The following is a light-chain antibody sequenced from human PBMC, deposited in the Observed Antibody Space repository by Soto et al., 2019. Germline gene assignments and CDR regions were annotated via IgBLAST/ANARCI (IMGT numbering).Light chain of an antibody. CDR1: QSISNN. Sequence: EIVMTQSPATLSVAPGERATLSCRASQSISNNLAWYQQKPGQAPRLLIYGASTRATGIPARFSGSGSGTNFTLTISSLEPEDLAVYYCQQRSNWPRTFGQGTKVDIK. J-gene: IGKJ1*01. CDR3: QQRSNWPRT. CDR2: GAS. V-gene: IGKV3-15*01.